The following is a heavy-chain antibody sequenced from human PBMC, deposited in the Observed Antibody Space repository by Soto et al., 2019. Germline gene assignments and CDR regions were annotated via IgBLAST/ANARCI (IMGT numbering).Heavy chain of an antibody. J-gene: IGHJ2*01. CDR1: GGSISSGGYS. CDR2: IYHSGST. CDR3: ARDEVDSSGYYYWYFDL. D-gene: IGHD3-22*01. Sequence: QLQLQESGSGLVKPSQTLSLTCAVSGGSISSGGYSWSWIRQPPGKGLEWIGYIYHSGSTYYNPSLKIRVTISVDRSKNQFSLKLSSVTAADTAVYYCARDEVDSSGYYYWYFDLWGRGTLVTVSS. V-gene: IGHV4-30-2*01.